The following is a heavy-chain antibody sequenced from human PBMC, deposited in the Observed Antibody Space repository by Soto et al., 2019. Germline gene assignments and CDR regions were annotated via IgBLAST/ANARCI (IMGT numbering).Heavy chain of an antibody. V-gene: IGHV3-7*01. Sequence: GGSLRLSCEASGFTFSTYWMHWVRQAPGKGLEWVANINQDGSEKYYVDSVKGRFTISRDDAKNSLYLQMNSLRAEDTAVYYCARGTYCYDYWGQGTLVTVSS. D-gene: IGHD2-21*01. CDR2: INQDGSEK. CDR3: ARGTYCYDY. CDR1: GFTFSTYW. J-gene: IGHJ4*02.